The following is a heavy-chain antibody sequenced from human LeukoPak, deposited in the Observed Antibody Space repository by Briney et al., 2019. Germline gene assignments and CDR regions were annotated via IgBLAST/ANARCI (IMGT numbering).Heavy chain of an antibody. J-gene: IGHJ4*02. CDR1: GFTFSSYW. CDR3: ARGDGWFGELLNFDN. V-gene: IGHV3-48*02. CDR2: ISSSSSTI. D-gene: IGHD3-10*01. Sequence: GGSLRLSCAASGFTFSSYWMHWVRQAPGKGLEWVSYISSSSSTIYYADSVKGRFTISRDNAKNSLYLQMNSLRDEDTAVYYCARGDGWFGELLNFDNWGQGTLVTVSS.